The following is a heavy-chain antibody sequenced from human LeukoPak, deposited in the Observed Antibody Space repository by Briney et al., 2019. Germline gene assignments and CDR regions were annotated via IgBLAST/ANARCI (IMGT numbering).Heavy chain of an antibody. D-gene: IGHD1-26*01. J-gene: IGHJ3*02. Sequence: SETLSLTCAVSGGSFSGYYWSWIRQPPGKGLEWIGEINHSGSTNYNPSLKSRVTISVDTSKNQFSLKLSSVTAADTAVYYCARAEWELDAFDIWGQGTMVTVSS. CDR2: INHSGST. CDR3: ARAEWELDAFDI. V-gene: IGHV4-34*01. CDR1: GGSFSGYY.